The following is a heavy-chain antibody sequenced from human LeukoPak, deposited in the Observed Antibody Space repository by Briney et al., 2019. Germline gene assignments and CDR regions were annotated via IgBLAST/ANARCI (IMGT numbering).Heavy chain of an antibody. CDR3: ARDLRKVGDGYNGDY. CDR1: GFTFSSYA. V-gene: IGHV3-30*04. CDR2: ISYDGSNK. J-gene: IGHJ4*02. Sequence: GGSLRLSCAASGFTFSSYAMHWVRQAPGKGLEWVAVISYDGSNKYYADSVRGRFTISRDNSKHTLYLQMNSLRAEDTTVYYCARDLRKVGDGYNGDYWGQGTLVTVSS. D-gene: IGHD5-24*01.